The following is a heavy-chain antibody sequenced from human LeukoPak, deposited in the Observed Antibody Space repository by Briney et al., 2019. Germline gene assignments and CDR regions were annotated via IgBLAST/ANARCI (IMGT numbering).Heavy chain of an antibody. Sequence: SETLSLTCTLSSGSLSSSYWSWIRQPAGKGLEWIGRVYTSGSTNYNPSLKSRVAMSVDTSKNQFSLDLPSVTAADAAVYYCARDCSGGTCYLGVLDYWGQGTLVTVSS. CDR3: ARDCSGGTCYLGVLDY. CDR2: VYTSGST. V-gene: IGHV4-4*07. CDR1: SGSLSSSY. D-gene: IGHD2-15*01. J-gene: IGHJ4*02.